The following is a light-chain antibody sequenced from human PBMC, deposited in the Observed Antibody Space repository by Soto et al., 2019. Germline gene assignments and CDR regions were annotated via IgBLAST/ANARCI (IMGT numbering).Light chain of an antibody. CDR2: GAS. Sequence: EIVLTQSPGTLSLSPGERATLSCRASHSVSSTYLAWYQQKPGQAPRLLLYGASSRATGIPDRFSGSGSGTYFILTISRLEPEDFAVYYCQQYGSSPPYTFGQGTKLEIK. CDR1: HSVSSTY. V-gene: IGKV3-20*01. J-gene: IGKJ2*01. CDR3: QQYGSSPPYT.